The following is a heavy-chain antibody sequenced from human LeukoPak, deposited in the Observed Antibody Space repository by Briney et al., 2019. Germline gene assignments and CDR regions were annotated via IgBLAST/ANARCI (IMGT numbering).Heavy chain of an antibody. J-gene: IGHJ6*02. CDR2: MNPNSGNT. D-gene: IGHD2-15*01. V-gene: IGHV1-8*01. Sequence: GASVKVSCKASGYTFTSYDINWVRQATGQGLEWMGWMNPNSGNTGYAQKFQGRVTITADKSTSTAYMELSSLRSEDTAVYYCARDLRVGIGYYYYGMDVWGQGTTVTVSS. CDR3: ARDLRVGIGYYYYGMDV. CDR1: GYTFTSYD.